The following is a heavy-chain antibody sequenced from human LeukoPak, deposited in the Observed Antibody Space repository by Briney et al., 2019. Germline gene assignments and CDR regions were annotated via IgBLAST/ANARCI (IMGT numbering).Heavy chain of an antibody. Sequence: PSETLSLTCTVSSDSISTYYWSWLRQPAGKGLEWIGRIYTSGSTNYNPSLTSRVTMSVDTSKNQFSLKLSSVPAADTAVYYCASTSDSGGYYYDYWGQGTLVTVPS. V-gene: IGHV4-4*07. CDR3: ASTSDSGGYYYDY. CDR2: IYTSGST. J-gene: IGHJ4*02. CDR1: SDSISTYY. D-gene: IGHD3-22*01.